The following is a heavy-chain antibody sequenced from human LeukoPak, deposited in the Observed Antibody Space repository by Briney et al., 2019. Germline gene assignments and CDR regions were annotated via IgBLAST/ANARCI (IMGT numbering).Heavy chain of an antibody. CDR3: ARATIFGVVSIVGFDY. CDR1: GYTFTSYD. J-gene: IGHJ4*02. CDR2: MNPNSGNT. V-gene: IGHV1-8*01. Sequence: ASVKVSCKASGYTFTSYDINWVRQATGQGLEWMGWMNPNSGNTGYAQKFQGRVTMTRNTSISTAYMELSSLRSEDTAVYYCARATIFGVVSIVGFDYWGQGTLVTVSS. D-gene: IGHD3-3*01.